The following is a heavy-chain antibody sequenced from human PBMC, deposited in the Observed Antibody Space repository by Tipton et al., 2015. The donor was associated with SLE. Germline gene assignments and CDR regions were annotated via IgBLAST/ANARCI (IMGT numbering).Heavy chain of an antibody. J-gene: IGHJ4*02. Sequence: QSGAEVKKPGASVKVSCKTSGYTFTSYVISWVRQAPGQGLEWMGRIIPIFGTASYAQKFQGRVTITADESTSTAYMELSSLRSEDTAVYYCARDIVGATYFDFWGQGTLVTVSS. D-gene: IGHD1-26*01. CDR1: GYTFTSYV. V-gene: IGHV1-69*13. CDR2: IIPIFGTA. CDR3: ARDIVGATYFDF.